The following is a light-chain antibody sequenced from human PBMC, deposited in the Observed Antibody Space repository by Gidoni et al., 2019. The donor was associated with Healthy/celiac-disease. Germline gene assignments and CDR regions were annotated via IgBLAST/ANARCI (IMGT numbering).Light chain of an antibody. J-gene: IGKJ2*01. CDR1: QSISSY. Sequence: IQRTQSPSSLSACVGDRVTITCRASQSISSYLNWYQQKPGQAPKLLIYAASSLQSGVPSRFSGRGSGTDFTLTISSLQPEDFATYYCQQSYSTPYTFGQGTKLEIK. V-gene: IGKV1-39*01. CDR3: QQSYSTPYT. CDR2: AAS.